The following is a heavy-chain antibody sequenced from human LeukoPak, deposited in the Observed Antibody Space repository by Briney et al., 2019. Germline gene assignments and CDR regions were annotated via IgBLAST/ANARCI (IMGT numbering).Heavy chain of an antibody. V-gene: IGHV4-30-4*08. CDR3: ARDLTTIVGAST. CDR2: IYYSGST. D-gene: IGHD1-26*01. CDR1: GGSISSGSYY. Sequence: SETLSLTCTVSGGSISSGSYYWSWIRQPPGKGLEWIGYIYYSGSTYYNPSLKSRVTISVDTSKNQFSLKLSSVTAADTAVYYCARDLTTIVGASTWGQGTLVTVSS. J-gene: IGHJ5*02.